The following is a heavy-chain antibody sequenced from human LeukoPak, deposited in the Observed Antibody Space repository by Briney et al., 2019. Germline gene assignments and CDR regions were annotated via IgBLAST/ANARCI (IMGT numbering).Heavy chain of an antibody. D-gene: IGHD1-1*01. Sequence: GGSLRLSCTVSGFTVSSNSMSWVRQAPGRGLEWVASMKGDGRSINYVESVKGRFTISRDNARNSLYLQMSRLRAEDTAVYYCARLFGGVTTFDYWGQGALVTVSS. CDR1: GFTVSSNS. J-gene: IGHJ4*02. CDR2: MKGDGRSI. CDR3: ARLFGGVTTFDY. V-gene: IGHV3-7*01.